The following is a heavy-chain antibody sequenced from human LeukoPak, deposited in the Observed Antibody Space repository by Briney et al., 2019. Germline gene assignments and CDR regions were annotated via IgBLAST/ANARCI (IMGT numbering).Heavy chain of an antibody. Sequence: PGGTLRLSCAASGFTFSSYGMSWVRQAPGKGLEWVSAISGSGGSTYYADSVKGRFTISRDNSKNTLYLQMNSLRAEDTAVYYCAKGGGVIGRSYYFDYWGQGTLVTVSS. CDR3: AKGGGVIGRSYYFDY. V-gene: IGHV3-23*01. CDR1: GFTFSSYG. D-gene: IGHD2-8*02. CDR2: ISGSGGST. J-gene: IGHJ4*02.